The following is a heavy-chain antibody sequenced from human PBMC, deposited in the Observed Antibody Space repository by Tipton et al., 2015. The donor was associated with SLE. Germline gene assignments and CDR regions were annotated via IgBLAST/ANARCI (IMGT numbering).Heavy chain of an antibody. V-gene: IGHV4-59*01. D-gene: IGHD2-15*01. CDR2: IYYSGST. CDR3: ARVKVAANDAGIDY. CDR1: GGSISSYY. Sequence: TLSLTCTVSGGSISSYYWSWIRQPPGKGLEWIGYIYYSGSTNYNPSLKSRVTISVDTSKNQFSLKLSSVTAADTAVYYCARVKVAANDAGIDYWGQGTLVTVSS. J-gene: IGHJ4*02.